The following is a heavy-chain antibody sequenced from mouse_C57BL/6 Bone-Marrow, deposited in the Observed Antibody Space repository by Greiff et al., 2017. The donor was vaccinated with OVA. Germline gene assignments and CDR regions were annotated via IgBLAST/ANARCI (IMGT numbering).Heavy chain of an antibody. CDR1: GFTFSDYY. CDR3: ARKEIYDGFYYAMDY. V-gene: IGHV5-12*01. J-gene: IGHJ4*01. Sequence: EVHLVESGGGLVQPGGSLKLSCAASGFTFSDYYMYWVRQTPEKRLEWVAYISNGGGSTYYPDTVKGRFTISRDNAKNTLYLQMSRLKSEDTAMYYGARKEIYDGFYYAMDYWGQGTSVTVSS. CDR2: ISNGGGST. D-gene: IGHD2-3*01.